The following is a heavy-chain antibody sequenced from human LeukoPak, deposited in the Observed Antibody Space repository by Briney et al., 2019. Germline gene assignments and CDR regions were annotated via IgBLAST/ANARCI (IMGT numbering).Heavy chain of an antibody. D-gene: IGHD6-13*01. V-gene: IGHV3-23*01. CDR3: ASAGSHSYFDS. Sequence: GGSLRLSCAASGFTFSSYAMSCVRQAPGKGLGWVSATNPTGGSTYYADSVKGRFTISRDNSKNTLYLQMNSLRAEDTAVYFCASAGSHSYFDSWGPGTLVTVSS. CDR2: TNPTGGST. CDR1: GFTFSSYA. J-gene: IGHJ4*02.